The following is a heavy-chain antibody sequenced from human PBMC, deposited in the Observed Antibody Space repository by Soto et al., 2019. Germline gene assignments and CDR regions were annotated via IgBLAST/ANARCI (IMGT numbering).Heavy chain of an antibody. CDR1: GFTFSSYW. D-gene: IGHD3-10*01. CDR3: ARASGLLWFGELAYYFDY. V-gene: IGHV3-7*01. J-gene: IGHJ4*02. Sequence: GGSLRLSCAASGFTFSSYWMSWVRQAPGKGLEWVANIKQDGSGKYYVDSVKGRFTTSRDNAKNSLYLQMNSLRAEDTAVYYCARASGLLWFGELAYYFDYWGQGTLVTVSS. CDR2: IKQDGSGK.